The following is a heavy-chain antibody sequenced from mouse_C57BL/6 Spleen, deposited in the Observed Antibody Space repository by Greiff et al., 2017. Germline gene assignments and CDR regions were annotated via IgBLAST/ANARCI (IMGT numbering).Heavy chain of an antibody. D-gene: IGHD2-4*01. CDR2: IYPGSGNT. CDR1: GYTFTDYY. J-gene: IGHJ3*01. Sequence: VQLQQSGAELVRPGASVKLSCKASGYTFTDYYINWVKQRPGQGLEWIARIYPGSGNTYYNEKFKGKATLTAEKSSSTAYMQLSSLTSEDSAVYFCARDDYDEASWFAYWGQGTLVTVSA. CDR3: ARDDYDEASWFAY. V-gene: IGHV1-76*01.